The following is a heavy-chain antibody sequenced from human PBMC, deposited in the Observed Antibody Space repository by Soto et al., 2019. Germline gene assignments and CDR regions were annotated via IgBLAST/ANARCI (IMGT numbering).Heavy chain of an antibody. J-gene: IGHJ4*02. Sequence: SETLSLTCTVSGGSISSGGYYWSWIRQHPGKGLEWIGYIYYSGSTYYNPSLKSRVTISVDTSKNQFSLKLSSVTAADTAVYYCARGVSDYVWGGYRPDPYFDYWGQGTLVTVSS. CDR1: GGSISSGGYY. CDR3: ARGVSDYVWGGYRPDPYFDY. D-gene: IGHD3-16*02. V-gene: IGHV4-31*03. CDR2: IYYSGST.